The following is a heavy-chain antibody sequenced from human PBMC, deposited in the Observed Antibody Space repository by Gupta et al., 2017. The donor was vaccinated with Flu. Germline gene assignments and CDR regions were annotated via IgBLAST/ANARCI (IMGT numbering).Heavy chain of an antibody. D-gene: IGHD6-13*01. CDR1: GFTFSNYA. J-gene: IGHJ4*02. CDR3: AKDFLSYPARSAAAGNFDF. Sequence: EVQLLESGGGLVQPGESLRLSCAASGFTFSNYAMSWVRQAPGKGLEWVPGISTGGGSSYYADSVKGRFTISRDNSRNTLYMQMNSLRAEDTAVYYCAKDFLSYPARSAAAGNFDFWGQGTLVTVSS. V-gene: IGHV3-23*01. CDR2: ISTGGGSS.